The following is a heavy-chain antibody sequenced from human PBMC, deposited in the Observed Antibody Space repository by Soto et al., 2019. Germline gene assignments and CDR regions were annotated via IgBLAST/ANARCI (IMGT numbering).Heavy chain of an antibody. CDR2: IRGDGSEK. CDR3: GRDEVRNGVGV. V-gene: IGHV3-7*01. Sequence: RLSCEASGFTFSDFWMSWVRQAPGKGLEWVANIRGDGSEKRYVDSVRGRFTISRDNAKNSVYLQMNSLRGDDTALYYCGRDEVRNGVGVWGQRTTVTVSS. J-gene: IGHJ6*02. CDR1: GFTFSDFW.